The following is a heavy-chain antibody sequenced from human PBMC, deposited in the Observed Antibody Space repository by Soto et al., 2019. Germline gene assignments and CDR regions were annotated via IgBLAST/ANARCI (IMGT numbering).Heavy chain of an antibody. CDR3: AKDLAPKYYYDSSGYRYYYYGMDV. J-gene: IGHJ6*02. V-gene: IGHV3-43*01. CDR2: FSWDGGST. D-gene: IGHD3-22*01. Sequence: GGSLRLSCAASGFTFDDYTMHWVRQAPGKGLEWVSLFSWDGGSTYYADSVKGRFTISRDNSKNSLYLQMNSLRTEDTALYYCAKDLAPKYYYDSSGYRYYYYGMDVWGQGTTVTVSS. CDR1: GFTFDDYT.